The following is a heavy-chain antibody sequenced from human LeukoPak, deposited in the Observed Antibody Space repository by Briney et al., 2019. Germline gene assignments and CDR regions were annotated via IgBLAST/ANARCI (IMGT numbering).Heavy chain of an antibody. CDR3: AKAFQRSSGYFPFDY. D-gene: IGHD3-22*01. Sequence: GGSLRLSCAASGFTFSSYAMSWVRQAPGKGLEWVSAISGSGGSTYYADSVKGRFTISRDNSKNTLYLQMNSLRAEDTAVYYCAKAFQRSSGYFPFDYWGQGTLVTVSS. CDR2: ISGSGGST. V-gene: IGHV3-23*01. CDR1: GFTFSSYA. J-gene: IGHJ4*02.